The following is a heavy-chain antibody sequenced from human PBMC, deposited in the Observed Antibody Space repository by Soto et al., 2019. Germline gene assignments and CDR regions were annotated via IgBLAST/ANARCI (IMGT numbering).Heavy chain of an antibody. Sequence: QVQLQQWGAGLLKPSETLSLTCAVNGGSFTGYYWSWVRQPPGKGLEWIGEIKDGGITNYSPSLRSPVTISADTSKRQLSLKVTSVTAADTAVYYCARGQEGVVATHWDQGSLVTVSS. CDR3: ARGQEGVVATH. CDR1: GGSFTGYY. CDR2: IKDGGIT. J-gene: IGHJ4*02. D-gene: IGHD2-15*01. V-gene: IGHV4-34*01.